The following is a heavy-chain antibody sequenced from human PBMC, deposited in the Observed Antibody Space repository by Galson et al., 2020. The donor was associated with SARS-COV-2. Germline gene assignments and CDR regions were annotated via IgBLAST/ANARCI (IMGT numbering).Heavy chain of an antibody. CDR1: GYTFTSYY. D-gene: IGHD6-6*01. CDR2: INPSGGST. J-gene: IGHJ6*02. V-gene: IGHV1-46*01. Sequence: ASVKVSCKASGYTFTSYYMHWVRQAPGQGLEWMGIINPSGGSTSYAQKFQGRVTMTRDTSTSTVYMELSSLRSEDTAVYYCARDLTSIAGRPGYYYYGMDVWGQGTTVTVSS. CDR3: ARDLTSIAGRPGYYYYGMDV.